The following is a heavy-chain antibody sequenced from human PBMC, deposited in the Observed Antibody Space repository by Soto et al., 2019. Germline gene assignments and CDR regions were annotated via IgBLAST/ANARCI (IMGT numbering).Heavy chain of an antibody. CDR2: IWYDGGNK. D-gene: IGHD3-3*01. CDR1: GFTFSSYG. Sequence: HPGGSLRLSCAASGFTFSSYGMHWVRQAPGKGLEWVAVIWYDGGNKYYADSVEGRFTISRDNSKNTLYLQMNSLRAEDTAVYYCARELYLEWLRKSRWFDPWGQGTLVTVSS. CDR3: ARELYLEWLRKSRWFDP. V-gene: IGHV3-33*01. J-gene: IGHJ5*02.